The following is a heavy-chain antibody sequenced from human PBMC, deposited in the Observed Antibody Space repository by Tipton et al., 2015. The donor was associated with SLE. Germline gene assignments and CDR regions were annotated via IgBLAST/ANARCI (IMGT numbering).Heavy chain of an antibody. D-gene: IGHD6-19*01. V-gene: IGHV3-73*01. Sequence: QLVQSGGGLVQPGGSLRLSCAASGFTFSGSAMHWVRQASGKGLEWIGLIRSKTNNYATTYAASVKGRFSISRDDSKNTAYLQMNSLKTDDTAVYYCSRRRIEDNNGWGFDYWGQGTLVTISS. CDR2: IRSKTNNYAT. CDR3: SRRRIEDNNGWGFDY. CDR1: GFTFSGSA. J-gene: IGHJ4*02.